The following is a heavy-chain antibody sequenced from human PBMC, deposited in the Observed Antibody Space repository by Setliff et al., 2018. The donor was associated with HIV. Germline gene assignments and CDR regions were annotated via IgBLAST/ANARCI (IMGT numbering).Heavy chain of an antibody. Sequence: SETLSLTCTVSGGSISSSSWSWIRQPPGKGLEWIGYLHYSVSSNYNPSLKSRVTISRDDSQNTAYLQMNSLRTEDTAVYFCAVSPDGDCATTECANWFDPWGQGTQVTVSS. V-gene: IGHV4-59*12. D-gene: IGHD4-17*01. CDR3: AVSPDGDCATTECANWFDP. CDR1: GGSISSSS. J-gene: IGHJ5*02. CDR2: LHYSVSS.